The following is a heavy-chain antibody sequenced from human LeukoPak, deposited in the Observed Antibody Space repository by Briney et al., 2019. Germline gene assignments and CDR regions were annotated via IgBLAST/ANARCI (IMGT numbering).Heavy chain of an antibody. J-gene: IGHJ6*03. CDR2: IYPGESDT. D-gene: IGHD6-6*01. V-gene: IGHV5-51*01. CDR1: GYSFTSYW. CDR3: ARSAYSSSSHYYMDV. Sequence: GESLKISCKGSGYSFTSYWIGWVRQMPGKGLEWMGIIYPGESDTRYSPSFQGQVTISADKSISTAYLQWSSLKASDTAMYYCARSAYSSSSHYYMDVWGKGTTVTVSS.